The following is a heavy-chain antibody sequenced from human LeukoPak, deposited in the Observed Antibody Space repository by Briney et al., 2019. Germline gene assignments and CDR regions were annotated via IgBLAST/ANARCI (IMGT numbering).Heavy chain of an antibody. CDR2: INPNSGGT. J-gene: IGHJ4*02. CDR3: AREGILARFGELVDYFDY. CDR1: GYTFTGYY. V-gene: IGHV1-2*02. D-gene: IGHD3-10*01. Sequence: ASVKVSCKASGYTFTGYYMHWVRQAPGQGLEWMGWINPNSGGTNYAQKFQGRVTMTRDTSISTAYMELSRLRSDDTAVYYCAREGILARFGELVDYFDYWGQGTLVTVSS.